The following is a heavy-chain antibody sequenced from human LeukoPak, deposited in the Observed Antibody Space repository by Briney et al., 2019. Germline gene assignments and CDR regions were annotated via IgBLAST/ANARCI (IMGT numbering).Heavy chain of an antibody. D-gene: IGHD3-9*01. Sequence: GGSLRLSCAASGFSFSSFEMNWVRQAPGKGLEWVSYISVTGDTIYYADSVKGRFTISRDNAKNTLYLQMNSLRAEDTAVYYCAKGGAFWLGAMGAFDIWGQGTMVTVSS. V-gene: IGHV3-48*03. CDR1: GFSFSSFE. CDR2: ISVTGDTI. J-gene: IGHJ3*02. CDR3: AKGGAFWLGAMGAFDI.